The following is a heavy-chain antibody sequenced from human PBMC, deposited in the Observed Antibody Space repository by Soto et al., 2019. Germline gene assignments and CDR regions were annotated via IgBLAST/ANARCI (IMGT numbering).Heavy chain of an antibody. CDR2: INHSGST. D-gene: IGHD2-2*01. CDR3: ARTKGDYRYCSSTSCYRGVIKFDP. Sequence: SETLTLTCAVYGGSFSGYYWSWIRQPPGKGLEWIGEINHSGSTNYNPSLKSRVTISVDTSKNQFSLKLSSVTAADTAVYYCARTKGDYRYCSSTSCYRGVIKFDPWGQGTLVT. V-gene: IGHV4-34*01. CDR1: GGSFSGYY. J-gene: IGHJ5*02.